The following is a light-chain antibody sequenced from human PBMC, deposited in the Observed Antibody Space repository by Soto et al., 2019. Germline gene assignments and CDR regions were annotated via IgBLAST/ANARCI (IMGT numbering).Light chain of an antibody. CDR3: ATWDDSLSAVV. CDR2: TTN. V-gene: IGLV1-47*02. Sequence: QSVLSQPPSASGTPGQRVTISCSGRSSNIGSNFVYWYQQLTGTAPKIIIYTTNQRPSGVPDRFSGSKSGTSASLAISGLRSDDEADYYCATWDDSLSAVVFGGGTKVTVL. J-gene: IGLJ2*01. CDR1: SSNIGSNF.